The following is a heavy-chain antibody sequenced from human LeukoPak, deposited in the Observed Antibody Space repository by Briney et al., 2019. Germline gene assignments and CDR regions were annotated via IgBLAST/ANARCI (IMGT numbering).Heavy chain of an antibody. CDR2: ISNDGDNK. D-gene: IGHD2-2*01. CDR3: ARGGAPYCTSTSCYEDWFDP. Sequence: PGRSLRLSCAASGFTFSSYGMHWVRQAPGKGLEWVAVISNDGDNKYADSVKGRFTISRDNAKNSLYLQMNSLRAEDTAVFYCARGGAPYCTSTSCYEDWFDPWGQGTLVTVSS. V-gene: IGHV3-30*03. CDR1: GFTFSSYG. J-gene: IGHJ5*02.